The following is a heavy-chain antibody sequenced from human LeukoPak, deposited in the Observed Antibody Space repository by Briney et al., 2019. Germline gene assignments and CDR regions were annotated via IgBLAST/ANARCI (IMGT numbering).Heavy chain of an antibody. D-gene: IGHD3-10*01. CDR1: GGSISSYY. CDR3: ARSFGNMDV. Sequence: PSETLSLTCSVFGGSISSYYWSWIRQPPGKGLEWIGYIYYSGSTNYNPSLKSRVTISVDTSKNQFSLKLSSVTAADTAVYYCARSFGNMDVWGKGTTVTISS. V-gene: IGHV4-59*01. J-gene: IGHJ6*03. CDR2: IYYSGST.